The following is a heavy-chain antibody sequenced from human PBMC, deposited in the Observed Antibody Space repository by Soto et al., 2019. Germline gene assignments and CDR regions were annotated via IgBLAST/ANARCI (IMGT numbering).Heavy chain of an antibody. CDR2: ISSSSSTI. Sequence: GSLRLSCXASRLTFTSYSINWVLPSPGKGLEWVSFISSSSSTIYYADSVKGRFTISRDNAKNSLYLQMHSLRDEDTAVYSCERDRGYTSGFEFWGQGALVPVS. CDR3: ERDRGYTSGFEF. CDR1: RLTFTSYS. V-gene: IGHV3-48*02. J-gene: IGHJ4*02. D-gene: IGHD5-18*01.